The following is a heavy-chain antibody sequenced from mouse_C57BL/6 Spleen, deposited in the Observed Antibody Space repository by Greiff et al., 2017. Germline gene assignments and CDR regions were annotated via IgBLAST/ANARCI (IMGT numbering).Heavy chain of an antibody. J-gene: IGHJ2*01. CDR3: ARHGGRHYFDY. Sequence: EVKVVESGGGLVKPGGSLKLSCAASGFTFSSYTMSWVRQTPEKRLEWVATISGGGGNTYYPDSVKGRFTISRDNAKNTLYLQMSSLRSEDTALYYCARHGGRHYFDYWGQGTTLTVSS. CDR2: ISGGGGNT. D-gene: IGHD3-3*01. CDR1: GFTFSSYT. V-gene: IGHV5-9*01.